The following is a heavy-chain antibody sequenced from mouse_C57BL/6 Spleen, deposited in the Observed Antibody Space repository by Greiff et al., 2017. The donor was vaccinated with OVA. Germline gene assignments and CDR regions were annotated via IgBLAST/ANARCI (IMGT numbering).Heavy chain of an antibody. Sequence: VQLQQSGPELVKPGASVKISCKASGYTFTDYYMNWVKQSHGKSLEWIGDINPNNGGTSYNQKFKGKATLTVDKSSSTAYMELRSLTSEDSAVYYCASGGNYGGDYWGQGTTLTVSS. CDR2: INPNNGGT. D-gene: IGHD2-1*01. CDR1: GYTFTDYY. CDR3: ASGGNYGGDY. V-gene: IGHV1-26*01. J-gene: IGHJ2*01.